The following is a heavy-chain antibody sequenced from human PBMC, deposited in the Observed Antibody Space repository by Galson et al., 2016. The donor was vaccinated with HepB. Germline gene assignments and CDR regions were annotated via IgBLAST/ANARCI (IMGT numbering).Heavy chain of an antibody. J-gene: IGHJ4*02. Sequence: SLRLSCAASGFTFSSYSMNWVRQAPGKGLEWVSSISDTSDYIYPADSLKGRFTISRDNTKNLAFLQMDSLRAEDTAVYYCARNLFSGAGYSVDYWGQGTLVTVSS. V-gene: IGHV3-21*01. CDR3: ARNLFSGAGYSVDY. CDR2: ISDTSDYI. CDR1: GFTFSSYS. D-gene: IGHD2-15*01.